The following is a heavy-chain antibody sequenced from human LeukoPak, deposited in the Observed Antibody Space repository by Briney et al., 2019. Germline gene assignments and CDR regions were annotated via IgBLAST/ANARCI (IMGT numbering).Heavy chain of an antibody. CDR3: ARASFGYSYGLFDY. D-gene: IGHD5-18*01. CDR2: IYYSGST. V-gene: IGHV4-59*01. Sequence: SETLSLTCTVSGGSISSYYWSWIRQPPGKGLEWIGYIYYSGSTNYNPSLKSRVTISVDTSRNQFSLKLSSVTAADTAVYYCARASFGYSYGLFDYWGQGTLVTASS. J-gene: IGHJ4*02. CDR1: GGSISSYY.